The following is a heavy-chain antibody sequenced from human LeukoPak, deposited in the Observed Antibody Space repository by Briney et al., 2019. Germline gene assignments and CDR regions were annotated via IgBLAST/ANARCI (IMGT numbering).Heavy chain of an antibody. J-gene: IGHJ4*02. CDR1: GGSISSYY. CDR3: ARDTYRGTSSPYYLDY. D-gene: IGHD1-14*01. Sequence: AETLSLTCTVSGGSISSYYWSWIRQPPGKGLEWIGYIYYTGSSNYNPSLMSRVTISADTSKDQFSLKLSPVTAADTAVYYCARDTYRGTSSPYYLDYWGQGTLVTVSS. V-gene: IGHV4-59*01. CDR2: IYYTGSS.